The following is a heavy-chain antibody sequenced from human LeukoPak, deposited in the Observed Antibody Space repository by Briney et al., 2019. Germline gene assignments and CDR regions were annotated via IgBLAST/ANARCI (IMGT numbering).Heavy chain of an antibody. D-gene: IGHD6-13*01. J-gene: IGHJ5*02. V-gene: IGHV3-21*01. CDR3: ARSAPYSSSWFDP. CDR1: GFTFSSYS. CDR2: ISSSSSYI. Sequence: GGSLRLSCAASGFTFSSYSMNWVRQAPGKGLEWVSSISSSSSYIYHADSVKGRFTISRDNAKNSLYLQMNSLRAEDTAVYYCARSAPYSSSWFDPWGQGTLVTVSS.